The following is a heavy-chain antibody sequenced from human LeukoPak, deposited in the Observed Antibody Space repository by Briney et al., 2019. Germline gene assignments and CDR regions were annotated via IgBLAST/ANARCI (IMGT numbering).Heavy chain of an antibody. V-gene: IGHV1-69*13. Sequence: ASVRVSCKASGDTFSSYAISWVRQAPGQGLEWMGGIIPIFGTANYAQKFQGRVTITADESTSTAYMELSSLRSEDTAVYYCAREGPSPHQQQLVLGFGYWGQGTLVTVSS. CDR2: IIPIFGTA. J-gene: IGHJ4*02. CDR3: AREGPSPHQQQLVLGFGY. D-gene: IGHD6-13*01. CDR1: GDTFSSYA.